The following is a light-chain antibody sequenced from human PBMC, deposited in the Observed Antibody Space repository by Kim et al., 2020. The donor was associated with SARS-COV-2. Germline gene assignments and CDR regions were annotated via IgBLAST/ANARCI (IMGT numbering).Light chain of an antibody. Sequence: NFMLTQPHSVSESPGKTVTISCTRSSGSIASNYVQWYQQRPGSASTTVIYEDNQRPSGVPDRFSGSIDSSSNSASLTISGLKTEDEADYYCQSYDSSNRWVFGGGTQLTVL. CDR1: SGSIASNY. J-gene: IGLJ3*02. CDR2: EDN. V-gene: IGLV6-57*03. CDR3: QSYDSSNRWV.